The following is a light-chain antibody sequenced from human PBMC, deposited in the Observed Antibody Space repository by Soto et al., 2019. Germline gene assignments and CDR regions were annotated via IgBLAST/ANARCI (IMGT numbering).Light chain of an antibody. Sequence: QSALTQPPSASGSPGQSVAISCTGTSSDVGGYNYVSWYQQHPGKAPKLMIYEVNKRPSGVPDRFSGSKSGNTASLTVSGLQAEDEADYYCSSYAGSSNVLGTGNKLTVL. CDR3: SSYAGSSNV. V-gene: IGLV2-8*01. J-gene: IGLJ1*01. CDR1: SSDVGGYNY. CDR2: EVN.